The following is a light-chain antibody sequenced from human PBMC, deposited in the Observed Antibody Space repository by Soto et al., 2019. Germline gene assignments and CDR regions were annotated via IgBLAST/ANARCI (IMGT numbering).Light chain of an antibody. CDR2: DAS. CDR1: QSVSSTY. CDR3: QHYGS. Sequence: EIVLTQSPGTLSLSPGERATLSCRASQSVSSTYLAWYQQKPGQAPRLLIYDASTRATGIPDKFIGSGSGSDFSLTISRLEPEDSAMYYCQHYGSFGQGTKVDI. J-gene: IGKJ1*01. V-gene: IGKV3-20*01.